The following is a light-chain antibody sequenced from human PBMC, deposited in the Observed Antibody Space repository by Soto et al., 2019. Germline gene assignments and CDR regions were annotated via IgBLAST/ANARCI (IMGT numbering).Light chain of an antibody. CDR1: SSNIGGNS. CDR3: GSWDSSLSAYV. CDR2: DDN. J-gene: IGLJ1*01. V-gene: IGLV1-51*01. Sequence: SVLTQPPSVSAAPGQKVTISCSGSSSNIGGNSVSWYQQLPGTAPKLLIYDDNKRPSGIPDRFSGSKSGTSATLGITGFQTGHEADYYCGSWDSSLSAYVFGTGTKVTVL.